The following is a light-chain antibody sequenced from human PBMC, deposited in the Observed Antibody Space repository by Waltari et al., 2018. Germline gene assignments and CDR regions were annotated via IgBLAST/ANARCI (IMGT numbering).Light chain of an antibody. CDR1: QSLVHSDGNTY. CDR3: LQATHWPLT. CDR2: KVS. V-gene: IGKV2-30*02. Sequence: DVVMSQSPLSLPVTLGQPASISCRASQSLVHSDGNTYLNWFQQMPGQSPRRLIYKVSRRDAGAPDRFSGSGSGSDFTLNINRVEAEDVGVYYCLQATHWPLTFGQGTKVEIK. J-gene: IGKJ1*01.